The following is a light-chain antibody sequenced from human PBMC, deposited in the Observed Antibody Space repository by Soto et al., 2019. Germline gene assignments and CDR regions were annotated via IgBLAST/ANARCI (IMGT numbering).Light chain of an antibody. CDR1: ESVSSY. J-gene: IGKJ1*01. Sequence: DIQMTQSPSSLSASVGDRVTITCRAKESVSSYVNWYQQKPGKAPKILIYAASSLQSRVPARFSGSGSVTDFTLTISGLQPEDCATYYCQQSYSKWTFGQGTKVEIK. V-gene: IGKV1-39*01. CDR3: QQSYSKWT. CDR2: AAS.